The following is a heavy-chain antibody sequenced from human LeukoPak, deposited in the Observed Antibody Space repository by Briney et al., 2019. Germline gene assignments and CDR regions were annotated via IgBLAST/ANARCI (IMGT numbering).Heavy chain of an antibody. CDR2: INSDGSST. J-gene: IGHJ5*02. Sequence: PGGSLRLSCAASGFTFTSYWMHWVRHAPGKGLVWVSRINSDGSSTTYADSVKGRFTISRDNAQNTLYLQMNSLRVEDTAVYYCARVSSPYYYGSGSYYLPFDPWGQGTLATVSS. V-gene: IGHV3-74*03. CDR1: GFTFTSYW. D-gene: IGHD3-10*01. CDR3: ARVSSPYYYGSGSYYLPFDP.